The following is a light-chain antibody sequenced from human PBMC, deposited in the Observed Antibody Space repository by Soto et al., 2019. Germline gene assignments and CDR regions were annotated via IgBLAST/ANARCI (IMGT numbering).Light chain of an antibody. CDR1: QSVTSNY. Sequence: IVLTHSPGTLSLSPLERATLSCRSSQSVTSNYLAWYQQKPGQAPGLLIYDTSTRASGVPDRFSGSGSGTEFTLTISRLEPEDFAVYYCQQYGTSPQTFGQGTKVDIK. CDR2: DTS. V-gene: IGKV3-20*01. CDR3: QQYGTSPQT. J-gene: IGKJ1*01.